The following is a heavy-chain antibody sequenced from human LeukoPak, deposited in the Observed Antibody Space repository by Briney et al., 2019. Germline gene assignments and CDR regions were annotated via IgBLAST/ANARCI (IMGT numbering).Heavy chain of an antibody. V-gene: IGHV3-23*01. Sequence: GGSLRLSCAASGFTFSDYVMIWVRQAPGKGLEWVSGITASGDRTYYADSAQGRFTMSRDNSKNTVYLQMNSLRVDDTAVYYCARRDIVVIVSASDYWGQGTLVTVSS. CDR3: ARRDIVVIVSASDY. D-gene: IGHD2-15*01. CDR1: GFTFSDYV. J-gene: IGHJ4*02. CDR2: ITASGDRT.